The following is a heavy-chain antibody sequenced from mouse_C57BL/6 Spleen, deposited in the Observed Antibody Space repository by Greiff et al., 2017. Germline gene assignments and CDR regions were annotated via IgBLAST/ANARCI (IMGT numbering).Heavy chain of an antibody. CDR1: GYTFTSYW. Sequence: QVQLQQPGAELVKPGASVKMSCKASGYTFTSYWITWVKQRPGQGLEWIGDIYPGSGGTNYNEKFKSKATLTVDTSSSTAYMQLSSLTSEDSAVYYCGITSGGATSYWYFEVWGTGTTVTVSS. J-gene: IGHJ1*03. D-gene: IGHD1-1*01. CDR2: IYPGSGGT. V-gene: IGHV1-55*01. CDR3: GITSGGATSYWYFEV.